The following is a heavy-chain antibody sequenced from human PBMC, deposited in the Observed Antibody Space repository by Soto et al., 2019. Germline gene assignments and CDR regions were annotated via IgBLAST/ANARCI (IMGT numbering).Heavy chain of an antibody. J-gene: IGHJ4*02. Sequence: QPGGSLRLSCTASGFTFSTYSMNWVRQAPGKGLEWVSFITTSSSTIYYADSVKGRFTISRDNSKNTLYLQMNSLRPEDTAVYYSARDPYYDILAVTTAYFDYWGQGTLVTVSS. CDR3: ARDPYYDILAVTTAYFDY. D-gene: IGHD3-9*01. CDR2: ITTSSSTI. V-gene: IGHV3-48*01. CDR1: GFTFSTYS.